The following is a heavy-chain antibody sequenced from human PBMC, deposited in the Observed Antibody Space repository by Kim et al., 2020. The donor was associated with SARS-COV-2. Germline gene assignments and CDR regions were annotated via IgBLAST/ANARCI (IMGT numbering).Heavy chain of an antibody. CDR3: ARDLSGSYYPSYFDY. J-gene: IGHJ4*02. CDR1: GGSFSGYY. D-gene: IGHD1-26*01. CDR2: INHSGST. V-gene: IGHV4-34*01. Sequence: SETLSLTCAVYGGSFSGYYWSWIRQPPGKGLEWIGEINHSGSTNYNPSLKSRVTISVDTSKNQFSLKLSSVTAADTAVYYCARDLSGSYYPSYFDYWGQGTLVTVAS.